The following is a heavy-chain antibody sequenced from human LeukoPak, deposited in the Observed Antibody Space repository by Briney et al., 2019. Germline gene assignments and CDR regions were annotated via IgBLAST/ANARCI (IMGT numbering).Heavy chain of an antibody. CDR2: INHSGST. D-gene: IGHD6-19*01. CDR3: ARGRGVAVAGRGLLFDY. V-gene: IGHV4-34*01. Sequence: PSETLSLTCAVYGGSFSGYYWSWIRQPPGKGLEWIGEINHSGSTNYNPSLKSRVTISVDTSKNQFSLKLSSVTAADTAVYYCARGRGVAVAGRGLLFDYWGQGTLVTVSS. J-gene: IGHJ4*02. CDR1: GGSFSGYY.